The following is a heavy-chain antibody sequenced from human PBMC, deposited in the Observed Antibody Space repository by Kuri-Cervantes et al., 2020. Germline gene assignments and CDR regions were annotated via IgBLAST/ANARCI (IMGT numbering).Heavy chain of an antibody. V-gene: IGHV3-33*01. CDR1: GFTFSSYG. D-gene: IGHD1-26*01. J-gene: IGHJ3*02. Sequence: GESLKISCAASGFTFSSYGMHWVRQAPGKGLEWVAVIWYDGSNKYYADSVKGRFTISRDNSKNTLYLQMNSLRAEDTAVYYCAGDGELLGKDAFDIWGQGTMVTVSS. CDR3: AGDGELLGKDAFDI. CDR2: IWYDGSNK.